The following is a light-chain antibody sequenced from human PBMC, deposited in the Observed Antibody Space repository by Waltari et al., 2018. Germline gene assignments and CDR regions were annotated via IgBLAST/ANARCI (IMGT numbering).Light chain of an antibody. J-gene: IGLJ3*02. Sequence: QAVLTQPSSLSASPGASASLPCTLRSGLDVGTYRIYWYQQKPGSSPHYLLRYRSDSDKQQGSGVPSRFSGSKDASANAGILLISGLQSDDEADYYCMIWDSSAWVFGGGTKLTVL. CDR1: SGLDVGTYR. CDR2: YRSDSDK. CDR3: MIWDSSAWV. V-gene: IGLV5-45*03.